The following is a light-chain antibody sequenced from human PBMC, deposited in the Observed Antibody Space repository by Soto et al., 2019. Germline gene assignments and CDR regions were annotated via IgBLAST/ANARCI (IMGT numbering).Light chain of an antibody. Sequence: QSALTQPASVSGSPGQSITIFCTGTSSDVGGYSYVSWYQQHPGKAPKLMIYEVSNRPSGVSNRFSGSKSGNTASLTISGLQAEDEADYSCSSFSSSSTLVVFGAGTKLTVL. J-gene: IGLJ2*01. CDR1: SSDVGGYSY. CDR3: SSFSSSSTLVV. V-gene: IGLV2-14*01. CDR2: EVS.